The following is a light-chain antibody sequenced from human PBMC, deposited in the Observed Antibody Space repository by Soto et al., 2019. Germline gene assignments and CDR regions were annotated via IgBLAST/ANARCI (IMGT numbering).Light chain of an antibody. CDR3: QQYGSSRT. CDR1: QSIGSY. V-gene: IGKV3-20*01. Sequence: EIVLTQSPGTLSLSPGERATLSCRASQSIGSYLAWHQQKPGQPPRLLIYGASSRATGIPARFSGSWSGTDFTLTISRLEPEDFVVYYCQQYGSSRTFGQGTKVEIK. J-gene: IGKJ1*01. CDR2: GAS.